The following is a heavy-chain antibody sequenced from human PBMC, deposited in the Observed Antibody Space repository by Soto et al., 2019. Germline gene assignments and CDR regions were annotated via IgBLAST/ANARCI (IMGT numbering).Heavy chain of an antibody. J-gene: IGHJ4*02. Sequence: EVQLLESGGGLVQPGGSLRLSCAASGFTFSNYAMSWVRQAPGKGLEWVSSISNSGSSTFYADSVKGRFTISRDNSKNTLYLQMNSLTAEDTARYYCAKDLYCGDDCYWTFDQWGQGTLVTVSS. D-gene: IGHD2-21*02. CDR1: GFTFSNYA. CDR2: ISNSGSST. V-gene: IGHV3-23*01. CDR3: AKDLYCGDDCYWTFDQ.